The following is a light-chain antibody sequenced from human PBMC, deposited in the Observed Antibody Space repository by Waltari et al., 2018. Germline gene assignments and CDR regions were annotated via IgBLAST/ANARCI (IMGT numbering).Light chain of an antibody. CDR2: EHN. CDR3: GTWDSSLTAGV. J-gene: IGLJ2*01. V-gene: IGLV1-51*02. Sequence: QSVLTQPPSVSAAPGQKVTISCSGSSSNIGDNYVSWYQQLPGTAPKLLIFEHNKRPSGIPDRVSGCKSGTSATLGITGLQTGDEAEYYCGTWDSSLTAGVFGGGTRLTVL. CDR1: SSNIGDNY.